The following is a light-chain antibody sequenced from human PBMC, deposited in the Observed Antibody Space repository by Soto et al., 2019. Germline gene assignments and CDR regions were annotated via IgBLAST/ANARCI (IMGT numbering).Light chain of an antibody. CDR1: QGIGDT. CDR3: QQYGSSPIT. CDR2: GAS. V-gene: IGKV3-20*01. J-gene: IGKJ5*01. Sequence: EIVLTQSPDTLSLSPGERATLSCRASQGIGDTLAWYQQKPGQAPRLLIYGASSRATGIPDRFSGSGSGTDFTLTISRLEPEDFAVYYCQQYGSSPITFGQGTRLEIK.